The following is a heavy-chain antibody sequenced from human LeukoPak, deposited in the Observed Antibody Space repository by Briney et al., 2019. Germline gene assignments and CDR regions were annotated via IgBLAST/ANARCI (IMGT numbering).Heavy chain of an antibody. V-gene: IGHV4-4*07. CDR1: GDSITTYY. CDR2: LNSGGST. CDR3: ARRRRQQLATAYYYYYYMDV. Sequence: SETLSLTCAVSGDSITTYYWSWVRQPAGKGLEWIGRLNSGGSTNYKPSLKSRVTMSLDTSNKQFSLKLTSVTAADTAVYYCARRRRQQLATAYYYYYYMDVWGKGTTVTISS. D-gene: IGHD6-13*01. J-gene: IGHJ6*03.